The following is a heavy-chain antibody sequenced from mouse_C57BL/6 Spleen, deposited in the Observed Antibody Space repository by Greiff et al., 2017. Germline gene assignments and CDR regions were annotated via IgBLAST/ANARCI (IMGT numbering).Heavy chain of an antibody. V-gene: IGHV1-15*01. CDR2: IDPETGGT. Sequence: VQLQQPGAELVRPGASVTLSCKASGYTFTDYEMHWVKQTPVHGLEWIGAIDPETGGTAYNQKFKGKAILTADKSSSTAYMELRSLTSEDSAVYYCTRGVYYSNSHWYFDVWGTGTTVTVSS. D-gene: IGHD2-5*01. CDR3: TRGVYYSNSHWYFDV. J-gene: IGHJ1*03. CDR1: GYTFTDYE.